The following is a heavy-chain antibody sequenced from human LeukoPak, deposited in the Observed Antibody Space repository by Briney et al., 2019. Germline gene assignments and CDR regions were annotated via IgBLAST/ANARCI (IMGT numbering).Heavy chain of an antibody. D-gene: IGHD3-22*01. V-gene: IGHV3-9*01. J-gene: IGHJ5*02. CDR1: GFTFDDYA. CDR3: AKGVSGYQGGWFDP. Sequence: GGSLRLSCAASGFTFDDYAMHWVRQAPGKGLEWVSGISWNSGSIGYADSVKGRFTISRDNAKNSLCLQMNSLRAEDTALYYCAKGVSGYQGGWFDPWGQGTLVTVSS. CDR2: ISWNSGSI.